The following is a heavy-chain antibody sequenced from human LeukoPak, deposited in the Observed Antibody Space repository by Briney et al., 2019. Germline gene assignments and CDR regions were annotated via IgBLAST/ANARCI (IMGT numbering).Heavy chain of an antibody. CDR3: ARGKVVAGTPGQNSWNY. J-gene: IGHJ4*02. V-gene: IGHV4-4*07. CDR2: IHTSGST. D-gene: IGHD6-19*01. CDR1: GGSISSYY. Sequence: SETLSLTCTVSGGSISSYYWNWIRQPAGKGLEWIGRIHTSGSTNYNPSLKSRITMSVDTSKNQFSLKLSSVTAADTAVYYCARGKVVAGTPGQNSWNYWGQGTLVTVSS.